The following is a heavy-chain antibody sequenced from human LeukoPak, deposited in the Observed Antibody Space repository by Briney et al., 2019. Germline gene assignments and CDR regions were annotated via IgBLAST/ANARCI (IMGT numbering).Heavy chain of an antibody. D-gene: IGHD3-9*01. CDR2: IRSKAYGGTT. CDR3: TREGYDILTGYYCDY. Sequence: PGGSLRLSCTASGFTFGDYAMSWFRQAPGKGLEWVGFIRSKAYGGTTEYAASVKGRFTISRDDSKSIAYLQMNSLKTEDTAVYYCTREGYDILTGYYCDYWGQGTLVTVSS. V-gene: IGHV3-49*03. CDR1: GFTFGDYA. J-gene: IGHJ4*02.